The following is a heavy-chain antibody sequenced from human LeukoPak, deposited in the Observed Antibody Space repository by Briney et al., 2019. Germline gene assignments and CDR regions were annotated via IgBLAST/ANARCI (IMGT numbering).Heavy chain of an antibody. V-gene: IGHV1-18*01. CDR3: ARGDYYGSGSYYADLAFDI. Sequence: ASVKVSCKASGYTFTSYVISWVRQAPGQGLEWMGWISAYNGNTNYAQKLQGRVTMTTDTSTSTAYMELRSLRSDDTAVYYCARGDYYGSGSYYADLAFDIWGQGTMVTVSS. D-gene: IGHD3-10*01. J-gene: IGHJ3*02. CDR2: ISAYNGNT. CDR1: GYTFTSYV.